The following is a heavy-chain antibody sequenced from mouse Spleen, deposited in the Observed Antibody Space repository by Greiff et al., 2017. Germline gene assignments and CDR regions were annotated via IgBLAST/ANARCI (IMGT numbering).Heavy chain of an antibody. Sequence: VQLQQSGAELVRPGTSVKLSCKASGYTFTSYWMHWVKQRPGQGLEWIGVIDPSDSYTNYNQKFKGKATLTVDTSSSTAYMQLSSLTSEDSAVYYCARSGDGSHFDYWGQGTTLTVSS. D-gene: IGHD2-3*01. J-gene: IGHJ2*01. V-gene: IGHV1-59*01. CDR2: IDPSDSYT. CDR1: GYTFTSYW. CDR3: ARSGDGSHFDY.